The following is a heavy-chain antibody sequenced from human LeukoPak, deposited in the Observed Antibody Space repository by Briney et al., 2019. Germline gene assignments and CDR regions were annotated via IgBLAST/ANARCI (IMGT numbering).Heavy chain of an antibody. CDR3: PTPRDNCRAYSCSYYY. CDR1: GASRTVTS. CDR2: INPVCGTP. D-gene: IGHD5-12*01. J-gene: IGHJ4*02. V-gene: IGHV1-69*13. Sequence: SVKVSCKSSGASRTVTSITWGRQSPGQGLEWMGGINPVCGTPNYSQKFRGRLTITADDSTRTSYLELSSLRSDDTAFYYCPTPRDNCRAYSCSYYYWRQGTLVTVSS.